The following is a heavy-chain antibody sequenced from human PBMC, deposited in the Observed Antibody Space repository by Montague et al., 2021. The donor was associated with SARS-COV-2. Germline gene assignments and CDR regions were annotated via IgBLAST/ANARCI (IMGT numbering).Heavy chain of an antibody. CDR2: IYASGST. V-gene: IGHV4-4*07. J-gene: IGHJ4*02. Sequence: SETLSLTCSISGVSITSYYWSWVRQPPGKGLEWIGHIYASGSTNYSPSLKGRVRLSIDNPKNQFSLKLESLTAADTAVYYCVRDGGNWYYFDYWGQGALVTVSS. CDR3: VRDGGNWYYFDY. D-gene: IGHD3-16*01. CDR1: GVSITSYY.